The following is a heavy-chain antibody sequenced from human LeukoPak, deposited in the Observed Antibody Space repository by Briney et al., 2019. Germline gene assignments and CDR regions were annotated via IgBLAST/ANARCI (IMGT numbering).Heavy chain of an antibody. V-gene: IGHV3-7*01. J-gene: IGHJ4*02. Sequence: PGGSLRLSCAASGFTFSNYWMNWVRQAPGRGLEWVANIKQDGSEKYYVGSVKGRFTISRDNARNSLYLQMNSLRAEDTAVYYCIRDLFDDYSLDYWGQGALVTVSS. CDR3: IRDLFDDYSLDY. CDR2: IKQDGSEK. D-gene: IGHD3-16*01. CDR1: GFTFSNYW.